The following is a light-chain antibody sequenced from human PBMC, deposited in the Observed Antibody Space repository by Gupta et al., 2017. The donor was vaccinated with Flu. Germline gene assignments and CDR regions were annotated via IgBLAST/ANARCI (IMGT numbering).Light chain of an antibody. V-gene: IGKV3-11*01. CDR1: QSVSSY. J-gene: IGKJ4*01. Sequence: EIVLTQSPATLSLSPGERATLSRRASQSVSSYLAWYQQKPGQAPRLLIYYAFNRATGLPARFSGSGSGTDFTLTISSLEPEDFAVYYCQQRSNCPLTFGGGTKVEIK. CDR2: YAF. CDR3: QQRSNCPLT.